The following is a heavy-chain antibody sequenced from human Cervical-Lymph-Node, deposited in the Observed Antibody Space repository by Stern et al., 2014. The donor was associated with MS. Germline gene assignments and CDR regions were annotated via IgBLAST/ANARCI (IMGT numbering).Heavy chain of an antibody. CDR1: GGSLSSTGYY. V-gene: IGHV4-31*03. CDR2: IHYSGST. CDR3: ARSDRLWGSFDY. J-gene: IGHJ4*02. Sequence: VQLVESGPGLVKPSQTLSLTCTVSGGSLSSTGYYWSWIRQHPGQGLEWIGYIHYSGSTYYNPSLKSRGTISVDTSKNQFSLNLSSVTAADTALYYCARSDRLWGSFDYWGQGRLVTVSS. D-gene: IGHD3-16*01.